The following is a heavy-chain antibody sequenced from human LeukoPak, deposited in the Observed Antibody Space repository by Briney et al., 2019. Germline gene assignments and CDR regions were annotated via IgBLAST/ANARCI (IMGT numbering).Heavy chain of an antibody. CDR2: IYYSGST. Sequence: SETLSLTCTVSGGSISSYYWSWIRQPPGKGLEWIGYIYYSGSTNYNPSLKSRVTISVDTSKNQFSPKLSSVTAADTAVYYCARGRRITMVRGVILDPWGQGTLVTVSS. D-gene: IGHD3-10*01. J-gene: IGHJ5*02. CDR3: ARGRRITMVRGVILDP. CDR1: GGSISSYY. V-gene: IGHV4-59*01.